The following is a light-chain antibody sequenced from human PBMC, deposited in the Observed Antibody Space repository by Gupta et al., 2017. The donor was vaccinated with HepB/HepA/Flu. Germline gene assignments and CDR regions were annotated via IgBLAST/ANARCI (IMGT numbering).Light chain of an antibody. V-gene: IGLV7-46*01. CDR1: TGAVTNGHY. CDR2: NTN. Sequence: QAVVTQAPSLTVSPGGPVTLTCGSNTGAVTNGHYPYWFQQKPGQVPRILIYNTNNKHSWTPGRFSGSLLGDKAALTLTGAQPEDEADYYCLLDYSAARVFGGGTKLTVL. CDR3: LLDYSAARV. J-gene: IGLJ2*01.